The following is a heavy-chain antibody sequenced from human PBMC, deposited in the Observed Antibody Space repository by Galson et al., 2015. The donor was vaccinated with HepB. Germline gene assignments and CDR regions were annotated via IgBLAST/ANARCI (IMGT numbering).Heavy chain of an antibody. Sequence: SLRLSCAASGFTFSSYWMSWVRQAPGKGLEWVANIKQNGSEKYYVDSVKGRFTISRDNAKNSLYLQMNSLRAEDTAVYYCARDSSGYHPLEGYFQHWGQGTLVTVSS. CDR3: ARDSSGYHPLEGYFQH. D-gene: IGHD3-22*01. CDR2: IKQNGSEK. CDR1: GFTFSSYW. J-gene: IGHJ1*01. V-gene: IGHV3-7*01.